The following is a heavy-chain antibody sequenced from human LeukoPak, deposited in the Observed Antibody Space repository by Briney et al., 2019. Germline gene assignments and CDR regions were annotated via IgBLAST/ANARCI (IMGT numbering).Heavy chain of an antibody. J-gene: IGHJ6*02. CDR3: ARDRREYQLPSYYYYGMDV. D-gene: IGHD2-2*01. CDR1: GYTFTDYY. Sequence: ASVKVSCKASGYTFTDYYMHWVRQAPGQGLEWMGWISAYNGNTNYAQKLQGRVTMTTDTSTSTAYMELRSLRSDDTAVYYCARDRREYQLPSYYYYGMDVWGQGTTVTVSS. CDR2: ISAYNGNT. V-gene: IGHV1-18*04.